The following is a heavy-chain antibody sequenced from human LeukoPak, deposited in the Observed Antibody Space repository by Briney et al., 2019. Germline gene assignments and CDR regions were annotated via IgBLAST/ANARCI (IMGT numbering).Heavy chain of an antibody. CDR1: GFTFDDYA. CDR2: ISWNSGSI. CDR3: AELGITMIGGV. J-gene: IGHJ6*04. D-gene: IGHD3-10*02. V-gene: IGHV3-9*01. Sequence: GGSLRLSCAASGFTFDDYAMHWVRQAPGKGLEWVSGISWNSGSIGYADSVKGRFTISRDNAKNSLHLQMNSLRAEDTAVYYCAELGITMIGGVWGKGTTVTISS.